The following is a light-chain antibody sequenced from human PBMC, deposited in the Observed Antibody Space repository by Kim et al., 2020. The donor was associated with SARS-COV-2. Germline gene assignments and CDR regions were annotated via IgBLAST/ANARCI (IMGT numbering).Light chain of an antibody. CDR3: QQYKDGWT. CDR2: GAS. V-gene: IGKV3D-15*01. CDR1: QSLGSS. Sequence: EIVMTQSPAALSVSPGERATLSCRASQSLGSSLVWYQQKHGQAPRLLIYGASTRATGIPDRFSGSGSGTEFTLTISSLQSEDLAVYYCQQYKDGWTFGQGTKVDIK. J-gene: IGKJ1*01.